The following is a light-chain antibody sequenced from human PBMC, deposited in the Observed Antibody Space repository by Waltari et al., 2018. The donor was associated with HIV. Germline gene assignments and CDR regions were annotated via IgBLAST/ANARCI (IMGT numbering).Light chain of an antibody. CDR1: QSVSSN. Sequence: EIVMTQSPATRSVSPGERATLSWGAMQSVSSNLAWYQQKPGQAPRLLIYGASTRATGIPARFSGSGSGTEFTLTISSLQSEDFAVYYCQQYNNWPPRATFGGGTKVEIK. CDR2: GAS. CDR3: QQYNNWPPRAT. V-gene: IGKV3-15*01. J-gene: IGKJ4*01.